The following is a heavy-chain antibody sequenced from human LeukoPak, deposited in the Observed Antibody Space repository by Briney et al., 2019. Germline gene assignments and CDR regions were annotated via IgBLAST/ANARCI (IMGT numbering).Heavy chain of an antibody. J-gene: IGHJ3*02. V-gene: IGHV7-4-1*02. CDR3: ASLSLSYYYDSSGALDI. CDR2: ISTNTGNP. CDR1: GYTFTSYA. Sequence: ASVKVSCKASGYTFTSYAMNWVRQAPGQGLEWMGWISTNTGNPTYAQGFTGRFVFSLDTSVSTAYLQISSLKAEDTAVYYCASLSLSYYYDSSGALDIWGQGTMVTVSS. D-gene: IGHD3-22*01.